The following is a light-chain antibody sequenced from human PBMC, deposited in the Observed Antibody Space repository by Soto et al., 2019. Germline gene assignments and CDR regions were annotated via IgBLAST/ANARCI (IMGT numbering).Light chain of an antibody. CDR2: KAS. Sequence: DTQMTQSPSTLSASVGDRVTITCRASQSISSWLAWYQQKPGKAPKLLIYKASSLESGVPSRFSGSGSGTEFTLTISSLQPDDFATYYCQQYNVYSTFGGGTKVEIK. CDR1: QSISSW. CDR3: QQYNVYST. V-gene: IGKV1-5*03. J-gene: IGKJ4*01.